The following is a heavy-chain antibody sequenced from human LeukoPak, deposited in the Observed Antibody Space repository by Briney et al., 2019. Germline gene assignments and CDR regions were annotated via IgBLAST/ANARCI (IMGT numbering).Heavy chain of an antibody. CDR2: IFHSGSP. Sequence: SETLSLTCNVTDGSISSYHWSWIRQPPGKGLQWLGYIFHSGSPHYNPSLKSRLTLSLDTSRSQISLKLDSVTAADTAVYFCAGHSQSYGPYNWFDPWGQGALVTVSS. CDR1: DGSISSYH. D-gene: IGHD3-16*01. J-gene: IGHJ5*01. CDR3: AGHSQSYGPYNWFDP. V-gene: IGHV4-59*08.